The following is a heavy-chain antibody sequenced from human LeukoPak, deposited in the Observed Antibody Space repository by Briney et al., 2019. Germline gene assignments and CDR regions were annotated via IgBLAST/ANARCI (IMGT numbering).Heavy chain of an antibody. J-gene: IGHJ4*02. CDR1: GFTFSSYE. CDR3: AITYPTRLDYFDY. CDR2: ISGSGSTI. Sequence: GGSLRLSCAASGFTFSSYEMNWVRQAPGKGLEWISYISGSGSTIYYADSVKGRFTISRDNARSSLYLQLNSLRAEDTAVYYCAITYPTRLDYFDYWGQGTLVTVSS. V-gene: IGHV3-48*03. D-gene: IGHD2-21*01.